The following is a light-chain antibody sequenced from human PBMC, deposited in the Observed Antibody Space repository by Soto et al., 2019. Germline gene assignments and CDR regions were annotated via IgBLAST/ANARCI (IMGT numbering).Light chain of an antibody. V-gene: IGLV2-14*01. J-gene: IGLJ1*01. CDR1: SSDVGGYNY. CDR2: DVS. CDR3: SSYTSSSSPYF. Sequence: QSVLTQPASVSGSPGQSITISCTGTSSDVGGYNYVSWYQQHPGKAPKLMIYDVSNRPSGVSNRFSGSKSGNTASLTISGLQAEDEADYYCSSYTSSSSPYFFGTVTKLTVL.